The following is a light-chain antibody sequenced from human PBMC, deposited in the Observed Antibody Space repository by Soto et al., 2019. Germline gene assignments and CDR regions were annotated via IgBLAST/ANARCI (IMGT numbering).Light chain of an antibody. J-gene: IGKJ1*01. CDR3: QQYNSYSQT. CDR2: DAS. CDR1: QSISSW. Sequence: EIQITQSPSTLSASVGDRGTITCRASQSISSWLAWYQQKPGKAPKLLIYDASSLESGVPSRFSGSGSGTEFTLTISSLQPDDFATYYCQQYNSYSQTFGQGTKVDIK. V-gene: IGKV1-5*01.